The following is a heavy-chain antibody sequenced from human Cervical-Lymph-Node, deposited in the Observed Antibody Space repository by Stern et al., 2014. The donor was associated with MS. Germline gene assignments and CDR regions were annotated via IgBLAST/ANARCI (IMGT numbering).Heavy chain of an antibody. CDR1: GDSITRGFYY. J-gene: IGHJ4*02. CDR2: FHYTGST. D-gene: IGHD6-19*01. CDR3: ARRDGSGSYYFDF. V-gene: IGHV4-39*01. Sequence: QVQLVESGPRPVKSSETLSLTCTVSGDSITRGFYYWGWIRQTPGKGLQWIGNFHYTGSTYSNPSFRSRVTIPEDPSRNHFPLRRSSVTAADTAVYYCARRDGSGSYYFDFWGQGTLVTVSS.